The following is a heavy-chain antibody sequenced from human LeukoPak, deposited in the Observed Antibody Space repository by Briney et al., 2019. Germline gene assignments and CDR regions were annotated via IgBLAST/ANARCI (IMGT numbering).Heavy chain of an antibody. V-gene: IGHV3-66*02. Sequence: PGGSLRLSCAASGFTVSSNYMSWVRQAPGKGLEWVSVIYSGGSTYYADSVKGRFTISRDISTNTLYLQMSSLRPEDTAVYYCAKDYRPGDDYFFYYMDVWGKGTTVTVSS. J-gene: IGHJ6*03. D-gene: IGHD7-27*01. CDR2: IYSGGST. CDR3: AKDYRPGDDYFFYYMDV. CDR1: GFTVSSNY.